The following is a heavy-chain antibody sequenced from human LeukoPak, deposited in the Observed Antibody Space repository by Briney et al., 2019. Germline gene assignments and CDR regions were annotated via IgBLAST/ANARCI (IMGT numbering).Heavy chain of an antibody. D-gene: IGHD3-22*01. J-gene: IGHJ4*02. Sequence: GGSLRLSCAASGFTFSSYWMSWVRQAPGKGLEWVANIKQDGSEENYVDSVKGRFTISRDNAKNTLYLQMNSLRAEDTAVYYCARGPITYYYDSSGIDFDYWGQGTLVTVSS. V-gene: IGHV3-7*01. CDR2: IKQDGSEE. CDR1: GFTFSSYW. CDR3: ARGPITYYYDSSGIDFDY.